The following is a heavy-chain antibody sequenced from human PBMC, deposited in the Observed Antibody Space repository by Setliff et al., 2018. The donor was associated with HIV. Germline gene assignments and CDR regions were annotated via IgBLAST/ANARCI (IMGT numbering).Heavy chain of an antibody. D-gene: IGHD1-26*01. CDR3: ARDLFRRVGPFQPPGY. Sequence: ASVKVSCKASGYTFTSFGITWVRQAPGQRPEWLGWINPYNGITNYAQNSQGRVSMTTDTSTRTAYMELRSLRFDDTAIYYCARDLFRRVGPFQPPGYWGQGTLVTVSS. CDR1: GYTFTSFG. V-gene: IGHV1-18*01. CDR2: INPYNGIT. J-gene: IGHJ4*02.